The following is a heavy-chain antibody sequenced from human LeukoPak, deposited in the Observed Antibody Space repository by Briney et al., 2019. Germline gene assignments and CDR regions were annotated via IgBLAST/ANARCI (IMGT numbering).Heavy chain of an antibody. CDR2: ISTSSSYI. D-gene: IGHD3-10*01. Sequence: GGSLRLSCAASGFTFSSYSMNWVRQAPGKGLEWVSSISTSSSYIYYADSVKGRFTISRGNAKNSLYLQMNSLRAEDTAVYYCARDTTYGSGTYSFDYWGQGTLVTVSS. CDR3: ARDTTYGSGTYSFDY. CDR1: GFTFSSYS. V-gene: IGHV3-21*01. J-gene: IGHJ4*02.